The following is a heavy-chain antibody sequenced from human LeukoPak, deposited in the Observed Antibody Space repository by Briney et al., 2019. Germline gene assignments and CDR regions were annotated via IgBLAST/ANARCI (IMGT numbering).Heavy chain of an antibody. J-gene: IGHJ4*02. CDR3: ARDGYGYNDGNGPSDY. CDR2: IWYDGSNQ. D-gene: IGHD5-18*01. CDR1: AFTFSGYG. Sequence: PGGSLRLSCAASAFTFSGYGMHWVRQAPGKGLEGVAGIWYDGSNQYYADSVKGRFTISRDNSKNTVYLQMNSLRAEDTAVYYCARDGYGYNDGNGPSDYWGQGTLVTVSS. V-gene: IGHV3-33*01.